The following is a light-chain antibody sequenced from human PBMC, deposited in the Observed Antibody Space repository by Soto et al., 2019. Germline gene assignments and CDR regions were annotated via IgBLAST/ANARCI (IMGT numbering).Light chain of an antibody. CDR3: AAWDGSLSGWV. CDR1: SSNIETNY. CDR2: RNN. V-gene: IGLV1-47*01. J-gene: IGLJ3*02. Sequence: QSVLTQPPSASETPGQRVTISCSGSSSNIETNYVYWYQQLPGTAPKVLIYRNNQRPSRVPDRFSASKSGTSASLAISGLRAEDEADYYCAAWDGSLSGWVFGGGTKLTVL.